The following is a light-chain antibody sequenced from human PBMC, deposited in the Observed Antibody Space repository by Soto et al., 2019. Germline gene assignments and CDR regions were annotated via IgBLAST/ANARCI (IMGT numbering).Light chain of an antibody. Sequence: DIQMTQSPSTLSASVGDRVTITCRASQYIGRSLAWYQQKPGKAPKVLIYEASSLDSGDPSRFSGSGSGKEFTLTISTLQHDEFSTYYCQQYEYYWTFGQGTKVDIK. J-gene: IGKJ1*01. CDR1: QYIGRS. V-gene: IGKV1-5*03. CDR2: EAS. CDR3: QQYEYYWT.